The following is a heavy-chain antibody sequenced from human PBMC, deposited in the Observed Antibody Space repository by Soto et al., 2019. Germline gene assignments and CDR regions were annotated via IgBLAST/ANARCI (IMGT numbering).Heavy chain of an antibody. CDR2: IYSGGST. Sequence: GGSLRLSCAASGFTVSSNYMSWVRQAPGKGLEWVSVIYSGGSTYYADSVKGRFTISRDNSKNTLYLQMNSLRAEDTAVYYCARDRGVTVNDAFDIWGQGTMVTVSS. J-gene: IGHJ3*02. V-gene: IGHV3-66*01. CDR3: ARDRGVTVNDAFDI. D-gene: IGHD2-21*02. CDR1: GFTVSSNY.